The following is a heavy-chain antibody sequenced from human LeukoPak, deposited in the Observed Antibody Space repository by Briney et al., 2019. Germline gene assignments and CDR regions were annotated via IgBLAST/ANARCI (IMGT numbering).Heavy chain of an antibody. CDR3: ARLSSHYGDYKVDP. Sequence: ASVKVSCKASGYTFTSYDINWVRQATGQGLEWMGWMNPNSGNTGYAQKFQGRVTMTRNTSANTAYMDLSSLRSEDTAVYYCARLSSHYGDYKVDPWGQGTLVTVSS. CDR1: GYTFTSYD. J-gene: IGHJ5*02. V-gene: IGHV1-8*01. D-gene: IGHD4-17*01. CDR2: MNPNSGNT.